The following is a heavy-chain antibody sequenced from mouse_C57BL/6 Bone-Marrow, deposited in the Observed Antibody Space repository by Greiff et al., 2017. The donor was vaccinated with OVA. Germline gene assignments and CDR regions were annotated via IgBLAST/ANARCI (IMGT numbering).Heavy chain of an antibody. CDR1: GFTFSSYG. V-gene: IGHV5-6*01. CDR2: ISSGGSYT. J-gene: IGHJ3*01. CDR3: ARHPFITTVVAGAY. D-gene: IGHD1-1*01. Sequence: EVKVVESGGDLVKPGGSLKLSCAASGFTFSSYGMSWVRQTPDKRLEWVATISSGGSYTYYPDSVKGRFTISRDNAKNTLYLQMSSLKSEDTAMYYCARHPFITTVVAGAYWGQGTLVTVSA.